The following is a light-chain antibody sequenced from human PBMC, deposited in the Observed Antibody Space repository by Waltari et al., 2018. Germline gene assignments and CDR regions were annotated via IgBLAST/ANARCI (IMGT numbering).Light chain of an antibody. J-gene: IGLJ2*01. CDR2: NTN. Sequence: QTVVTQEPVFSVSPGGTVTLTCGLNSGSVSTTYYPSWYQQTPGQAPRTLIYNTNMRSSGVPDRFSGSILGDKAALTITGAQADDECDYYCALYMGRGIRVFGGGTKLTVL. V-gene: IGLV8-61*01. CDR1: SGSVSTTYY. CDR3: ALYMGRGIRV.